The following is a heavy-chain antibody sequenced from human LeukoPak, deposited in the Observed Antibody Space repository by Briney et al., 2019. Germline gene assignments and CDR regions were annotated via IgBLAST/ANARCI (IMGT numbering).Heavy chain of an antibody. D-gene: IGHD7-27*01. CDR3: ARSGTGDHYYYYYMDV. J-gene: IGHJ6*03. V-gene: IGHV4-59*01. Sequence: SETLSLTCTVSGGSISSYYWSWIRQPPGKGLEWIGYIYYSGSTNYNPSLKSRVTISVDTSKNQFSLKLSSVTAADTAVYHCARSGTGDHYYYYYMDVWGKGTTVTVSS. CDR1: GGSISSYY. CDR2: IYYSGST.